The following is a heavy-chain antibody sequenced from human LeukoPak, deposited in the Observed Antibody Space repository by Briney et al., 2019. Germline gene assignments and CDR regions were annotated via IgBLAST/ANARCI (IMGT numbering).Heavy chain of an antibody. J-gene: IGHJ4*02. V-gene: IGHV4-39*07. CDR2: IYYSGST. Sequence: KPSETLSLTCTVSGGSISSSSYYWGWIRQPPEKGLEWIGSIYYSGSTYYNPSLKSRVTISLDTSKNQFSLKLTSVTAADTAVYYCARAYSCSGGSCELHYWGQGTLVTVSS. D-gene: IGHD2-15*01. CDR3: ARAYSCSGGSCELHY. CDR1: GGSISSSSYY.